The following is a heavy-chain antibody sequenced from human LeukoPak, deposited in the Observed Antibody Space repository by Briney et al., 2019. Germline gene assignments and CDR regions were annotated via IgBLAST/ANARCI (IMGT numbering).Heavy chain of an antibody. CDR1: GGSISSGDYY. CDR3: ASQDYGDTPIDY. Sequence: SETLSLTCTVSGGSISSGDYYWSWIRQPPGKGLEWIGYIYYSGSTYYNPSLKGRVTISVDTSKNQFSLKLSSVTAADTAVYYCASQDYGDTPIDYWGQGTLVTVSS. J-gene: IGHJ4*02. CDR2: IYYSGST. D-gene: IGHD4-17*01. V-gene: IGHV4-30-4*01.